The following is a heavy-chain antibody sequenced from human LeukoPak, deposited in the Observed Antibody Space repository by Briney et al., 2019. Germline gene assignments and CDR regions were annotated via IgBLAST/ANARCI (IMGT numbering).Heavy chain of an antibody. CDR1: GFTFSSYW. D-gene: IGHD3-10*01. J-gene: IGHJ4*02. CDR3: ARDQFGFGELFDY. Sequence: PGGSLRLSCAASGFTFSSYWMSWVRQAPGKGLEWVANIKQDGSEKYYVDSVKGRFTISRDNAKNSLYLQMNSPRAEDTAVYYCARDQFGFGELFDYWGQGTLVTVSS. CDR2: IKQDGSEK. V-gene: IGHV3-7*01.